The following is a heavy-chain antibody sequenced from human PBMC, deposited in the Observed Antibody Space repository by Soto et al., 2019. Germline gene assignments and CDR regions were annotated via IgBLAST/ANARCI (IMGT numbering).Heavy chain of an antibody. Sequence: GGSLRLSCVASGFSLSGYWMTWVRQAPGKGLEWVANIKEDGSEEYYVDSVKGRFTISRDNAENSLYLQMSSLRADDTAVYYCARAFLFERSGYRHFDYWGQGTLVTVSS. CDR1: GFSLSGYW. D-gene: IGHD3-3*01. CDR2: IKEDGSEE. V-gene: IGHV3-7*01. J-gene: IGHJ4*02. CDR3: ARAFLFERSGYRHFDY.